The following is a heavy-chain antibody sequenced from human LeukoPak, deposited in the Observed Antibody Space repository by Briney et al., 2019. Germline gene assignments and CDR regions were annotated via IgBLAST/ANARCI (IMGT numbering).Heavy chain of an antibody. CDR2: VSPNSGGT. CDR1: GYTFTGYY. D-gene: IGHD3-3*01. CDR3: ARGGFWSGYYKGSYYYYGMDV. J-gene: IGHJ6*02. V-gene: IGHV1-2*02. Sequence: ASVKVSCKASGYTFTGYYMHWVRQAPGQGLEWMGWVSPNSGGTNYAQKFQGRVTMTRDTSISTAYMELSRLRSDDTAVYYCARGGFWSGYYKGSYYYYGMDVWGQGTTVTVSS.